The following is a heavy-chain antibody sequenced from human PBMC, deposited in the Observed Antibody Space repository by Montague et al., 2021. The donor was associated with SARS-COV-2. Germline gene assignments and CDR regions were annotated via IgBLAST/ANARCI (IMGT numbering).Heavy chain of an antibody. D-gene: IGHD6-13*01. CDR2: INHSGST. J-gene: IGHJ5*02. CDR1: GGSFSAYY. CDR3: ARTDHISSWSGAKKWFDP. V-gene: IGHV4-34*01. Sequence: SETLSLTCAVYGGSFSAYYWSWIRQPPGKGLEWIGEINHSGSTNYNPSLKSRVTISVDTSKNQFSLKLSSVTAADTAVYYCARTDHISSWSGAKKWFDPWGQGTLVTVSS.